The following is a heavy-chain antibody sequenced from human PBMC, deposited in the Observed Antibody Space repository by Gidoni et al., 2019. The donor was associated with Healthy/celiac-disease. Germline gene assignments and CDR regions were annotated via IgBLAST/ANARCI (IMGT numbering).Heavy chain of an antibody. Sequence: QVQLVESGGGVVQPGRSLRLSCAASGFTFSSDGMHWVRQAPGKGLEWVAVIWYDGSNKYYADSVKGRFTISRDNSKNTLYLQMNSLRAEDTAVYYCASDGYSYGYSYWGQGTLVTVSS. CDR2: IWYDGSNK. CDR1: GFTFSSDG. J-gene: IGHJ4*02. D-gene: IGHD5-18*01. V-gene: IGHV3-33*01. CDR3: ASDGYSYGYSY.